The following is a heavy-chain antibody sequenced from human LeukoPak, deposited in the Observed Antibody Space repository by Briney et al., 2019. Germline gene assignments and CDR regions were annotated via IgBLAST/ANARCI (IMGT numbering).Heavy chain of an antibody. CDR2: INHSGST. J-gene: IGHJ4*02. V-gene: IGHV4-34*01. Sequence: SETLSLTCAVYGGSFSGYYWSWIRQPPGKGLEWTGEINHSGSTNYNPSLKSRVTISVDTSKNQFSLKLSSVTAADTAVYYCARGRGSSSWTLFDYWGQGTLVTVSS. CDR3: ARGRGSSSWTLFDY. CDR1: GGSFSGYY. D-gene: IGHD6-13*01.